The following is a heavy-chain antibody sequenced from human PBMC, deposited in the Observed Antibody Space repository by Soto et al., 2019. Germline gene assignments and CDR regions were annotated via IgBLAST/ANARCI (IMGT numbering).Heavy chain of an antibody. CDR1: GCTFSSYA. J-gene: IGHJ6*02. D-gene: IGHD2-2*01. Sequence: GASVKVSCKASGCTFSSYAISWVRQAPGQGLEWMGGIIPIFGTANYAQKFQGRVTITADKSTSTAYMELSSLRSEDTAVYYCARDCSSTSCYSHYYYYYGMDVWGQGTTVTVSS. CDR3: ARDCSSTSCYSHYYYYYGMDV. CDR2: IIPIFGTA. V-gene: IGHV1-69*06.